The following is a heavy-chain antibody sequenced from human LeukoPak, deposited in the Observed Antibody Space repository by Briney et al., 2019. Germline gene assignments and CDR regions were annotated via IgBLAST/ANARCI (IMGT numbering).Heavy chain of an antibody. CDR1: GFTFSSYW. D-gene: IGHD6-13*01. CDR3: ARELGGIAAAPIDY. Sequence: GGSLRLSCAASGFTFSSYWMSWVRQAPGKGLEWVANIKKDGSEKYYVDSVKGRFTISRDNAKNSLYLQMNSLRAEDTAVYYCARELGGIAAAPIDYWGQGTLVTVSS. V-gene: IGHV3-7*01. J-gene: IGHJ4*02. CDR2: IKKDGSEK.